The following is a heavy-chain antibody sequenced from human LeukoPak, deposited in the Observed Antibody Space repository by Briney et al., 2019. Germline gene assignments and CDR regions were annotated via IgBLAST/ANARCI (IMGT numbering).Heavy chain of an antibody. CDR2: IWYDEITK. Sequence: PGGSLRLSCVASGFTFRSYGIHWVRQAPGKGLEWLAFIWYDEITKNYADSVKGRFTISRDNSKNTLYVQMNSLRPDDTAVCYCAKDSSDYYFDYWGQGTLVTVSS. CDR3: AKDSSDYYFDY. J-gene: IGHJ4*02. CDR1: GFTFRSYG. V-gene: IGHV3-30*02. D-gene: IGHD3-22*01.